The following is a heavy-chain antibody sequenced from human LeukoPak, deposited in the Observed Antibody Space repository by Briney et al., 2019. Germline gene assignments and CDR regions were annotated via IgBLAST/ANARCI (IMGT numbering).Heavy chain of an antibody. D-gene: IGHD6-19*01. CDR3: AKGKGAGWPFDY. Sequence: GGSLRLSCAASGFTFSSFALSWVRQAPGKGWEWVSAISGSGGSTYYADSVKGRFTISRDNSKNTLYLQMNSLRAEDTAVYYCAKGKGAGWPFDYWGQGTLVTVSS. CDR2: ISGSGGST. CDR1: GFTFSSFA. V-gene: IGHV3-23*01. J-gene: IGHJ4*02.